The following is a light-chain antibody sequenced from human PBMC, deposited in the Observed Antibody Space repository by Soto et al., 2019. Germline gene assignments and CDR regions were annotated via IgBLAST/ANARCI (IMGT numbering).Light chain of an antibody. CDR3: QQYGSSGT. CDR1: QNISKY. Sequence: MTQSPATLSASVGDRVTITCRTSQNISKYLTWYQQKPGKAPNLLISAASTLQSGVPSRFNGSGSGTDFTLTISRLEPEDFAVYYCQQYGSSGTFGQGTKVDIK. CDR2: AAS. V-gene: IGKV1-39*01. J-gene: IGKJ1*01.